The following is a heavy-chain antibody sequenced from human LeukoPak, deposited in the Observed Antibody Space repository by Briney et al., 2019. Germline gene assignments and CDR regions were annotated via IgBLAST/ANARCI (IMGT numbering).Heavy chain of an antibody. CDR3: ARGYYYFDY. D-gene: IGHD5-18*01. V-gene: IGHV5-51*01. Sequence: GASLKISCKGSGSIFSDYWIAWVRQLPGKGLEWMGIIYPGDSDTRYSPSFQGQVTISADKSISTAYLQWSSLKASDTAMYYCARGYYYFDYWGQGTLVTVSS. J-gene: IGHJ4*02. CDR1: GSIFSDYW. CDR2: IYPGDSDT.